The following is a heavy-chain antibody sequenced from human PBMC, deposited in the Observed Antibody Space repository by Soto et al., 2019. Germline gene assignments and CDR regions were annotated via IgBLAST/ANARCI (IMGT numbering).Heavy chain of an antibody. CDR1: DDSINSDKYY. CDR3: ARHSPTVTLDY. D-gene: IGHD4-17*01. CDR2: IYYRGNA. V-gene: IGHV4-39*01. J-gene: IGHJ4*02. Sequence: PSETLSLTCSVSDDSINSDKYYWGWIRQPPGKGLEWIGSIYYRGNAYYNPSLQSRVTISLDTSKNQFSLKLSSVTAADTAVYYCARHSPTVTLDYWGQGTLVTVSS.